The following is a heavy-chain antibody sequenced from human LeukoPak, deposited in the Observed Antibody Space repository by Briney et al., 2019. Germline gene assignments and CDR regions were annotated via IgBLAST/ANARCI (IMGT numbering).Heavy chain of an antibody. J-gene: IGHJ4*02. CDR2: INYSGNT. V-gene: IGHV4-59*01. D-gene: IGHD4-17*01. Sequence: SETLSLTCTVSGGSFSDYYWSWIRQPPGKGLEWIGYINYSGNTNYNPSLKSRVTISVDTSKNQFSLRLTSVTAADTAVFYCAREGRQDYVYFDYWGQGSLVTVSS. CDR3: AREGRQDYVYFDY. CDR1: GGSFSDYY.